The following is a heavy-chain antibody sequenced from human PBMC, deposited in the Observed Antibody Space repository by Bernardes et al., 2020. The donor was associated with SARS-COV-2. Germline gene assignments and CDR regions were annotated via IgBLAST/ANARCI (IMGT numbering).Heavy chain of an antibody. Sequence: SETLSLTCTVSGAPIRSDDHSWSWIRQPPGKGLEWIGYIYDSGTTYYNPSLKSLVTISVDKSKNQFSLKVSSVTAADTAVYYCARVVPATRYFDYWGPGTLVTVSS. CDR3: ARVVPATRYFDY. D-gene: IGHD1-26*01. J-gene: IGHJ4*02. V-gene: IGHV4-30-2*01. CDR2: IYDSGTT. CDR1: GAPIRSDDHS.